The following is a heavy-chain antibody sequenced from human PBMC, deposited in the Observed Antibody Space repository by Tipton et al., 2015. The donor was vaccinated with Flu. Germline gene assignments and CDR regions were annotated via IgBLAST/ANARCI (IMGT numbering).Heavy chain of an antibody. CDR2: ISYDGIER. Sequence: SLRLSCTASGFTFSNYGMHWVRQAPGKGLEWVAIISYDGIERSYADSVKGRFTISRDNSKSTLILQMNSLRAEDTAVYYCARKYCSGGSCYHFDYWGQGTLVTVSS. D-gene: IGHD2-15*01. CDR1: GFTFSNYG. V-gene: IGHV3-30*03. CDR3: ARKYCSGGSCYHFDY. J-gene: IGHJ4*02.